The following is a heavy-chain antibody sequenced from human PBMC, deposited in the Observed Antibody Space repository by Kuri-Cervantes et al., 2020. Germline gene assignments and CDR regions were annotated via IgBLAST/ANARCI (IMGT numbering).Heavy chain of an antibody. CDR3: ARVTAAAALDY. CDR2: DRWNSDNI. Sequence: GGSLRLSCAASGFTFDDYAMYWVRQAPGKGLEWVSGDRWNSDNIDYAGSLKGRFTISRDNAKNSLYLQMNSLRAEDTAVYYCARVTAAAALDYWGQGTLVTVSS. J-gene: IGHJ4*02. V-gene: IGHV3-9*01. D-gene: IGHD6-13*01. CDR1: GFTFDDYA.